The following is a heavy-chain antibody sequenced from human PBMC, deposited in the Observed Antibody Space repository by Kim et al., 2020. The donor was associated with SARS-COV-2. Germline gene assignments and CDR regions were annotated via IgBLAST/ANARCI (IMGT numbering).Heavy chain of an antibody. J-gene: IGHJ6*02. V-gene: IGHV2-70*11. CDR1: GFSLSTSGMC. D-gene: IGHD2-15*01. Sequence: SGPTLVNPTQTLTLTCTFSGFSLSTSGMCVSWIRQPPGKALEWLARIDWDDDKYYSTSLKTRLTISKDTSKNQVVLTMTNMDPVDTATYYCARGGYCSGGSPPWGINYYYYGMDVWGQGTTVTVSS. CDR2: IDWDDDK. CDR3: ARGGYCSGGSPPWGINYYYYGMDV.